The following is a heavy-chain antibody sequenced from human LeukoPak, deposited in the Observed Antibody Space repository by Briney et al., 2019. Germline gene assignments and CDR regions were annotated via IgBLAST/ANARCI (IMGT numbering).Heavy chain of an antibody. CDR1: RGSISSYY. D-gene: IGHD2-21*02. J-gene: IGHJ4*02. CDR3: ARDFGPYCGGACFPFDY. V-gene: IGHV4-4*07. CDR2: VYSSGST. Sequence: SETLSLTCSVSRGSISSYYWSWVRQPAGKGLEWIGRVYSSGSTNYNPSLKSRVTISVDTSKNQFSLRLSSVTAADTAVYYCARDFGPYCGGACFPFDYWGQGTLVTVSS.